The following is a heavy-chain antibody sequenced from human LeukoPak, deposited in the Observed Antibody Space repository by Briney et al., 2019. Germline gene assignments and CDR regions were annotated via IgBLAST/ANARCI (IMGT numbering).Heavy chain of an antibody. CDR3: ARGGNLQWLVRNYYYGMDV. V-gene: IGHV1-8*01. J-gene: IGHJ6*02. D-gene: IGHD6-19*01. CDR1: GYTFTSYD. CDR2: MNPNSGNT. Sequence: ASVKVSCKASGYTFTSYDINWVRQATGQGLEWMGWMNPNSGNTGYAQKFQGGVTITRNTSISTTYMELSSLRSEDTAVYYCARGGNLQWLVRNYYYGMDVWGQGTTVTVSS.